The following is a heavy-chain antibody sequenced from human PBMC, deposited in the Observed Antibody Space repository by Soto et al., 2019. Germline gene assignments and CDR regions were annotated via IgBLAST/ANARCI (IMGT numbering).Heavy chain of an antibody. CDR2: MSFDGSLK. J-gene: IGHJ6*04. CDR1: GFTLSTYT. Sequence: QVQLVESGGGVVQPGRSLRLSCAASGFTLSTYTMHWVRQAPGKGLEWVALMSFDGSLKYYGDSVKGRFTISRDNSEKAQYFRMHQLRAGDTAFFYLASEGCNNFSGSAEYGSRAKDVWGYGTTVTVSS. D-gene: IGHD6-19*01. CDR3: ASEGCNNFSGSAEYGSRAKDV. V-gene: IGHV3-30*14.